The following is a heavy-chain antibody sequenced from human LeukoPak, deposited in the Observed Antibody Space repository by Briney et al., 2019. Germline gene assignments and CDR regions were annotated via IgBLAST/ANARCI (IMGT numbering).Heavy chain of an antibody. V-gene: IGHV4-34*01. Sequence: PSETLSLTCAVYGGSFSGYYWSWIRQPPGKGLEWIGEINHSGSTNYNPSRKSQVPISVVTSKNQFSLKMASETAEDTAEHYRSRGIGFTHARWQRYYVSSGVDYWGQGTLVTVSS. CDR1: GGSFSGYY. CDR2: INHSGST. CDR3: SRGIGFTHARWQRYYVSSGVDY. D-gene: IGHD3-22*01. J-gene: IGHJ4*02.